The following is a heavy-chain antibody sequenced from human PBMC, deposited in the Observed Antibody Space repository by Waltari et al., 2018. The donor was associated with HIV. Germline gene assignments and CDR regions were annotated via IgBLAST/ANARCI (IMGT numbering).Heavy chain of an antibody. Sequence: EVQLLESGGGLVQPGGSLRLSCAASGFTFSSYAMSWVRQAPGKGLALVSVFSGSGCSTYYADSVKGIFTISRDNSKNTLYLQMNSLRAEDTAVYYCAKDPGYEFWRGYFDYWGQGTLVTVSS. CDR1: GFTFSSYA. D-gene: IGHD3-3*01. CDR2: FSGSGCST. J-gene: IGHJ4*02. CDR3: AKDPGYEFWRGYFDY. V-gene: IGHV3-23*01.